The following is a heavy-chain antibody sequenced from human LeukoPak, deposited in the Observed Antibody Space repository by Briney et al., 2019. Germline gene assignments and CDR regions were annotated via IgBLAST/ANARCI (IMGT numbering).Heavy chain of an antibody. Sequence: PSETLSLTCTVSGGSISSNYWSWIRQPPGKGLEWIGYIHKNVGTNYNPSLKSRVTISLDTSKNQFSLKLSSVTAADTAVYYCARTFDISGYYYYYDNWGQGTLVTVSS. V-gene: IGHV4-59*01. J-gene: IGHJ4*02. CDR2: IHKNVGT. D-gene: IGHD3-22*01. CDR3: ARTFDISGYYYYYDN. CDR1: GGSISSNY.